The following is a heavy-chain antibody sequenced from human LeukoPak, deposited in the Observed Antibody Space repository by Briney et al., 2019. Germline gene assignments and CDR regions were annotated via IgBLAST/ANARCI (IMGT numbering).Heavy chain of an antibody. V-gene: IGHV3-21*01. CDR3: ARARIVGWALDI. CDR1: GFTFSSYS. J-gene: IGHJ6*04. D-gene: IGHD2/OR15-2a*01. CDR2: ISSSSSYI. Sequence: PGGSLRLSCAASGFTFSSYSMNWVRQAPGKGLEWVSSISSSSSYIYYADSVKGRFTISRDNAKNSLYLQMNSLRAEDTAVYYCARARIVGWALDIWGKGTTVTVSS.